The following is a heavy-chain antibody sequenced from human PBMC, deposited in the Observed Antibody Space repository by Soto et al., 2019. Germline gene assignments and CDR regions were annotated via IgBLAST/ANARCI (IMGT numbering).Heavy chain of an antibody. D-gene: IGHD1-26*01. CDR3: ARLAPSGYFDY. J-gene: IGHJ4*02. V-gene: IGHV4-59*08. CDR1: GGSISSYY. CDR2: IYYSGST. Sequence: PSETLSLTCTVSGGSISSYYWSWIRQPPGKGLEWIGYIYYSGSTNYNPSLKSRVTISVDTSKNQFSLKLSSVTAADTAVYYCARLAPSGYFDYWGQGTLVTVSS.